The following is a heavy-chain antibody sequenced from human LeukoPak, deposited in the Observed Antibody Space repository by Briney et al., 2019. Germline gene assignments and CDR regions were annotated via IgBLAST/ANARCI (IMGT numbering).Heavy chain of an antibody. V-gene: IGHV3-30-3*01. Sequence: GGSLRLSCAASGFTFSSYAMHWVRQAPGKGLEWVPVISYDGSNKYYADSVKGRFTISRDNSKNTLYLQMNSLRAEDTAVYYCASLDLFDYWGQGTLVTVSS. CDR3: ASLDLFDY. CDR1: GFTFSSYA. D-gene: IGHD3-9*01. J-gene: IGHJ4*02. CDR2: ISYDGSNK.